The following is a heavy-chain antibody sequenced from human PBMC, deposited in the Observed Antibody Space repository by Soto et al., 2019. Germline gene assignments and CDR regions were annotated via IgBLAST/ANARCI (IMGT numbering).Heavy chain of an antibody. J-gene: IGHJ6*02. CDR3: ARGYSGSYPSNLYGMDV. V-gene: IGHV3-21*01. Sequence: EVQLVESGGGLVKPGGSLRLSCAASGFTFSSYSRNWVRQAPGKGLEWVSSISSSSSYIYYADSVKGRFTISRDNAKNSLYLQMNSLRAEDTAVYYCARGYSGSYPSNLYGMDVWGQGTTVTVSS. CDR1: GFTFSSYS. D-gene: IGHD1-26*01. CDR2: ISSSSSYI.